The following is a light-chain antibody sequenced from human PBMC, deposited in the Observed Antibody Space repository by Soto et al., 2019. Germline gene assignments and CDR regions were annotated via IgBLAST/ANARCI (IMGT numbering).Light chain of an antibody. V-gene: IGKV1-5*03. CDR1: QSISSW. CDR3: QEYDGYLLT. J-gene: IGKJ4*01. CDR2: KAS. Sequence: DIQMTQSPSTLSASVGDRVTITCRASQSISSWLAWYQQKPGKAPKLLIYKASTLESWVPSRFSGSGSGTESTLTISSLQPDDFATYYCQEYDGYLLTFGGGTKVEI.